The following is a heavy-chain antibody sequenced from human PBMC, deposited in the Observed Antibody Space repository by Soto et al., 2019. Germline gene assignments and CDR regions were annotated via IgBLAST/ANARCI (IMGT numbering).Heavy chain of an antibody. Sequence: EVQLVESGGGLVQPGGSLRLSCAASGFTFSSYSMNWVRQAPGKGLEWVSYISSSSSTIYYADSVKGRFTISRDNAKYLLYLQMNSLRDEDTAVYYCASGKDYAEGGYWGQGTLVTVSS. CDR2: ISSSSSTI. V-gene: IGHV3-48*02. CDR1: GFTFSSYS. J-gene: IGHJ4*02. CDR3: ASGKDYAEGGY. D-gene: IGHD4-17*01.